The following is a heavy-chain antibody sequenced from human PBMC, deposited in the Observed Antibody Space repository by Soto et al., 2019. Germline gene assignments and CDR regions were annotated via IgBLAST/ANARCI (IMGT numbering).Heavy chain of an antibody. Sequence: SVKVSCKASGGTFSSYAISWVRQAPGQGLEWMGGIIPIFGTANYAQKFQGRVTITADESTSTAYMELSSLRSEDTAVYYCARVTVTTSVFELYWLDPWGQGTLVTVSS. V-gene: IGHV1-69*13. D-gene: IGHD4-4*01. CDR2: IIPIFGTA. J-gene: IGHJ5*02. CDR3: ARVTVTTSVFELYWLDP. CDR1: GGTFSSYA.